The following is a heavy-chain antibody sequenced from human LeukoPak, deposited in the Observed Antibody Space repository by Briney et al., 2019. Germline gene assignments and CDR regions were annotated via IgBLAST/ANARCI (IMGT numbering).Heavy chain of an antibody. CDR3: ARAEMNYWGAFHL. CDR1: GFTFTNYG. Sequence: GGSLRLSCAASGFTFTNYGMHWVRQAPGKGLEWVSLMSSGGSTFYADSVKGRFTVSRDNSKNTLYFRMNSLRAEDTAVYYCARAEMNYWGAFHLWGQGTVVIVSS. J-gene: IGHJ3*01. D-gene: IGHD3-16*01. CDR2: MSSGGST. V-gene: IGHV3-NL1*01.